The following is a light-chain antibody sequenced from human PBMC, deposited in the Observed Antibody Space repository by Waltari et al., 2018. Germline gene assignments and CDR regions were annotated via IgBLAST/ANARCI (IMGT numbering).Light chain of an antibody. V-gene: IGLV3-19*01. CDR2: TKN. CDR3: NSRDNSGDHVI. Sequence: SSELTQDPAVSVALGQTVRITCQGDSLRTYYAGWYQQKPGRAPVLVISTKNKRPSGMSDRFSGASSGDTASWTSTGAQAEDESDYYCNSRDNSGDHVIFGGGTKLTVL. J-gene: IGLJ2*01. CDR1: SLRTYY.